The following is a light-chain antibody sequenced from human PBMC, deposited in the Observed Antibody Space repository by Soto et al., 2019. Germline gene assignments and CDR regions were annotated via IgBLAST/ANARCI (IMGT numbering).Light chain of an antibody. CDR1: QGVSRY. J-gene: IGKJ4*01. CDR2: DAS. CDR3: QQRSNWPST. V-gene: IGKV3-11*01. Sequence: EIVLTQSPATLSLSPGERATLSYRASQGVSRYLAWYQQKPGQAPRLLIYDASNRATGIPTRFSGSGSGTDFALTISSLEPEDFAVYYCQQRSNWPSTFGGGTKVEIK.